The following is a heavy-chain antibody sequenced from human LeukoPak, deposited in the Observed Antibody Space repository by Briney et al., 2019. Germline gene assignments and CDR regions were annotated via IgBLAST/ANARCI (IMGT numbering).Heavy chain of an antibody. CDR2: IYPGDSDT. J-gene: IGHJ4*02. CDR3: ARRAGINHFDY. D-gene: IGHD3-10*01. CDR1: GGTFSSYA. V-gene: IGHV5-51*01. Sequence: ASVKVSCKASGGTFSSYAISWVRQMPGKGLEWMGIIYPGDSDTRYSPSFQGQVTISADKSISTAYLQWSSLRSSDTAMYYCARRAGINHFDYWGQGSLVTVSS.